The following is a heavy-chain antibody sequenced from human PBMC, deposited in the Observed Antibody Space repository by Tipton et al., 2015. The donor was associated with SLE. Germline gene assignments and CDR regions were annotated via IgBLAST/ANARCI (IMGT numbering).Heavy chain of an antibody. CDR3: ARDPYSSSRTWYYGMDV. V-gene: IGHV3-53*05. Sequence: SLRLSCAASGFTVSSNYMSWVRQAPGKGLEWVSVIYSGGSTYYADSVKGRFTISRDNSKNTLYLQMNSLRAEDTAVYYCARDPYSSSRTWYYGMDVWGQGTRSPSP. J-gene: IGHJ6*02. CDR2: IYSGGST. D-gene: IGHD6-13*01. CDR1: GFTVSSNY.